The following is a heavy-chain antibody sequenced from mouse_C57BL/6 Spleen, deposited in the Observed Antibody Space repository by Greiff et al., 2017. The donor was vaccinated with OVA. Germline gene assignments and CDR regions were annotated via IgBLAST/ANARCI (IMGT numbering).Heavy chain of an antibody. CDR1: GYTFTSYW. D-gene: IGHD1-1*01. CDR3: ASGYGSSSYAMNY. Sequence: QVQLQQSGAELVKPGASVKMSCKASGYTFTSYWITWVKQRPGQGLEWIGDIYPGSGSTNYNEKFKSKATLTVDTSSSTAYMQLSSLTSEDSAVYYCASGYGSSSYAMNYWGQGTSVTVSS. J-gene: IGHJ4*01. CDR2: IYPGSGST. V-gene: IGHV1-55*01.